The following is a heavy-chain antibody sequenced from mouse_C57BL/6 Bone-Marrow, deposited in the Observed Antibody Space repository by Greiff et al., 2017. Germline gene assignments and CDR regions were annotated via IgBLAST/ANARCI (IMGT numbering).Heavy chain of an antibody. CDR1: GYTFTSYW. Sequence: QVQLKQPGAELVKPGASVKLSCKASGYTFTSYWMHWVKQRPGQGLEWIGMIHPNSGSTNYNEKFKSTATLTVYKSSSTAYMQLSSLTAEDSAVYNCARVYYYGSSQSYYWGQGTTLTVSS. CDR3: ARVYYYGSSQSYY. CDR2: IHPNSGST. D-gene: IGHD1-1*01. J-gene: IGHJ2*01. V-gene: IGHV1-64*01.